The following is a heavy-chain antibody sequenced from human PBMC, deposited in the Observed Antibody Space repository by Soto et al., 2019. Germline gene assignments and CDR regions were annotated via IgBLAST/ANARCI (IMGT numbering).Heavy chain of an antibody. D-gene: IGHD2-2*01. CDR2: ISYDGGDK. Sequence: LTCTVSGGSISSYYWSWIRQAPGKGLEWVAVISYDGGDKYYADSVKGRFSISRDNSKNTVYLQMNSLRAEDTAVYYCAKVTGYCXSSSCRRDYYYYYGMDVWGQGTTVTVSS. CDR3: AKVTGYCXSSSCRRDYYYYYGMDV. CDR1: GGSISSYY. J-gene: IGHJ6*02. V-gene: IGHV3-30*18.